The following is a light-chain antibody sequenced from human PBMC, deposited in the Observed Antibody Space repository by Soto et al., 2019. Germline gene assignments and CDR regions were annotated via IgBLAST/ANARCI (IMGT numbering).Light chain of an antibody. CDR2: EKG. Sequence: QSVLTQPPSVSAAPGQKVTISCSGSSSNIGNNYVSWYQQLPGTPPELLIYEKGKRPPGIPDRFSGSQSGTSATLGITGLQTGDEADYYCGTWDSSLSAWVFGGGTKLTVL. J-gene: IGLJ3*02. CDR3: GTWDSSLSAWV. V-gene: IGLV1-51*02. CDR1: SSNIGNNY.